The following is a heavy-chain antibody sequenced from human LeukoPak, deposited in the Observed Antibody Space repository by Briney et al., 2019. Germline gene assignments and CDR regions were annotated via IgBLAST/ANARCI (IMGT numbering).Heavy chain of an antibody. CDR2: ISSSSGTI. J-gene: IGHJ4*02. CDR3: ARDDIAVAGSFGY. V-gene: IGHV3-48*01. CDR1: GIIFSNYN. D-gene: IGHD6-19*01. Sequence: GGSLRLSCEASGIIFSNYNMNWVRQAPGKGLEWISYISSSSGTIYYADSVKGRFTISRDNARDSLYLQMNSLRAEDTAVYYCARDDIAVAGSFGYWGQGTLVTVSS.